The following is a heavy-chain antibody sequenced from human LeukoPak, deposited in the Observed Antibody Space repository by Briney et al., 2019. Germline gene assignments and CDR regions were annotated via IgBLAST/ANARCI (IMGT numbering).Heavy chain of an antibody. D-gene: IGHD3-10*01. V-gene: IGHV5-51*01. CDR2: IYPGDSDT. CDR3: ARSYYGSGSYYGLGY. CDR1: GYSFTSYW. Sequence: GESLKISCQGSGYSFTSYWIGWVRQMPGKGLEWMGIIYPGDSDTRYSPSFQGQVTISADKSISTAYLQWSSLKASDTAMYYCARSYYGSGSYYGLGYWGQGTLVTVSS. J-gene: IGHJ4*02.